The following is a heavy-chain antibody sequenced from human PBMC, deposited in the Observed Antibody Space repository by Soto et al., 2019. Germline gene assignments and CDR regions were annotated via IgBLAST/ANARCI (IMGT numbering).Heavy chain of an antibody. Sequence: GGSLRLSCAASGFTFSSYSMNWVRQAPGKGLEWVSSISSSSSYIYYADSVKGRFTISRDNAKNSLYLQMNSLRAEDTAVYYCARDQSDQTYHDFWSGYDGYYYNCIDVWGQGTTVTVSS. CDR3: ARDQSDQTYHDFWSGYDGYYYNCIDV. CDR2: ISSSSSYI. V-gene: IGHV3-21*01. J-gene: IGHJ6*02. D-gene: IGHD3-3*01. CDR1: GFTFSSYS.